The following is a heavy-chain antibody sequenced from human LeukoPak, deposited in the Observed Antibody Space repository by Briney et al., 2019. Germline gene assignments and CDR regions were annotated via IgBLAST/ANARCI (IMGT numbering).Heavy chain of an antibody. D-gene: IGHD6-6*01. CDR1: GVSISSIH. J-gene: IGHJ4*02. V-gene: IGHV4-59*01. Sequence: SETLSLTCTVSGVSISSIHWRWLPPPPGQGLVGIGNLYYSRRSNYHHSHERRVTIRVDTPKTDFSQELSSETAAHTAVYFCGSTSYSSSSWAYFDYWGQGTLVTVSS. CDR3: GSTSYSSSSWAYFDY. CDR2: LYYSRRS.